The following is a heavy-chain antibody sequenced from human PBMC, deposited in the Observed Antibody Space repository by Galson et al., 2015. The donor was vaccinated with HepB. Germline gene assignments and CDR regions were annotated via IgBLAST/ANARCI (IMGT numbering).Heavy chain of an antibody. D-gene: IGHD5-24*01. CDR1: GYTFTSYA. J-gene: IGHJ4*02. Sequence: SVKVSCKASGYTFTSYAMNWVRQAPGQGLEWMGWINTNTGNPTYAQGFTGRFVFSLDTSVSTAYLQISSLKAEDTAVYYCARVGDGYNLREKINFDYWGQGTLVTVSS. CDR2: INTNTGNP. V-gene: IGHV7-4-1*02. CDR3: ARVGDGYNLREKINFDY.